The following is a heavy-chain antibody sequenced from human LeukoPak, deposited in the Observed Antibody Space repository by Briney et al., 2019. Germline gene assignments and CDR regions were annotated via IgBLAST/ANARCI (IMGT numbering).Heavy chain of an antibody. CDR2: INHSGST. CDR1: GGSFSGCY. Sequence: SETLSLTCAVYGGSFSGCYWSWIRQPPGKGLEWIGEINHSGSTNYNPSLKSRVTISVDTSKNQFSLKLSSVTAADTAVYYCARGTSYLPSYSSSIWYYYYHYMDVWGKGTTVTVSS. V-gene: IGHV4-34*01. CDR3: ARGTSYLPSYSSSIWYYYYHYMDV. D-gene: IGHD6-13*01. J-gene: IGHJ6*03.